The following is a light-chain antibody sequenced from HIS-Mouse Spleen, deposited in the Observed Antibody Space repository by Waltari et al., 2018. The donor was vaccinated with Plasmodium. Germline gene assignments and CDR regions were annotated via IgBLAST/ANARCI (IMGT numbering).Light chain of an antibody. J-gene: IGKJ2*01. CDR2: DAS. V-gene: IGKV3-11*01. CDR3: QQRSNWPLYT. Sequence: EIVLKQSPATLPLSPGERATLPCRASQLVSSYLAWYQQKPGQAPRLLIYDASNRATGIPARFSGSGSGTDFTLTISSLEPEDFAVYYCQQRSNWPLYTFGQGTKLEIK. CDR1: QLVSSY.